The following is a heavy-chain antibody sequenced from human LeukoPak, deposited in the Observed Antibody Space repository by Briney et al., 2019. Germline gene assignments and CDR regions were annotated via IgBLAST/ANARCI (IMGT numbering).Heavy chain of an antibody. V-gene: IGHV1-3*01. D-gene: IGHD3-22*01. J-gene: IGHJ4*02. Sequence: GASVKVSCKASGYTFTSYAMHWVRQAPGQRLEWMGWINAGNGNTKYSQKFQGRVTITRDTSASTAYMELSSLRSEDTAVYYCARGGDYYDSSGYRFWGQGTLVTVSS. CDR2: INAGNGNT. CDR3: ARGGDYYDSSGYRF. CDR1: GYTFTSYA.